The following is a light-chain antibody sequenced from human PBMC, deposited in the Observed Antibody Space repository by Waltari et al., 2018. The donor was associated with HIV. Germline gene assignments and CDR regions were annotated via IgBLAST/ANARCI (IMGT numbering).Light chain of an antibody. CDR2: GAS. V-gene: IGKV3-15*01. J-gene: IGKJ2*01. CDR3: QQYNNWPPGMYT. CDR1: QSISSD. Sequence: IVMTQSPATLSVSPGERATLSCRASQSISSDLAWYQQKPGQAPRLLIYGASTRATGIPAKFTGSGSGTEFTLTIRSLQSEDFAIYYCQQYNNWPPGMYTFGQGTKLEMK.